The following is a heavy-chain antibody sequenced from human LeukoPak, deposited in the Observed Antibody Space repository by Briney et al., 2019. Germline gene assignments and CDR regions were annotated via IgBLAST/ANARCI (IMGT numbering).Heavy chain of an antibody. CDR3: AKSDLGHRSRQVGHFDY. V-gene: IGHV3-30*18. D-gene: IGHD2-15*01. Sequence: GWSLRLSCAASGFTFSTYGMHWVRQAPGKGLEWVAVISYDGSNKYYADSVKGRFTISRDNSKNTLYLQMNSLRAEDTAVYYCAKSDLGHRSRQVGHFDYWGQGTLVTVSS. CDR2: ISYDGSNK. CDR1: GFTFSTYG. J-gene: IGHJ4*02.